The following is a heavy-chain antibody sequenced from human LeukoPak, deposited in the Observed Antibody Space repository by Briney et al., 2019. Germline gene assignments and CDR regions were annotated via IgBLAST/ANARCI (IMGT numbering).Heavy chain of an antibody. CDR2: FDPEDGET. V-gene: IGHV1-24*01. CDR3: ARAPTPFYYDSSAYYSDF. Sequence: WASVKVSCKVSGYTLTELSMHWVRQAPGKGLEWMGGFDPEDGETIYAQKFQGRVTFTGDTSIRTAYMEVSSLTSEDTAVYYCARAPTPFYYDSSAYYSDFWGQGTLVTVSS. J-gene: IGHJ4*02. CDR1: GYTLTELS. D-gene: IGHD6-25*01.